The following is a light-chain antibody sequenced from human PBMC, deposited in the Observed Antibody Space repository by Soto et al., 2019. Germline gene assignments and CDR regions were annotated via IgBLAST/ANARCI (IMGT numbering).Light chain of an antibody. CDR2: GAS. CDR1: QSLSSN. Sequence: EIVMTQSPATLSVSPGERATLSCRASQSLSSNLVWYQQKPGQAPRLLIYGASTRATGIPDRFSGSGSGTEFTLTISSLQSEDFAVYYCQQYNNWPPYTFGQGTKLEIK. J-gene: IGKJ2*01. V-gene: IGKV3-15*01. CDR3: QQYNNWPPYT.